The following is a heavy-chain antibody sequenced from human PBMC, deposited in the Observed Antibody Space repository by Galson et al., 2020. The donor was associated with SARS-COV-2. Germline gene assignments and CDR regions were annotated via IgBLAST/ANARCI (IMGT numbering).Heavy chain of an antibody. CDR2: ISGSGGST. Sequence: GESLKISCAASGFTFSSYAMSWVRQAPGKGLEWVSAISGSGGSTYYADSVKGRFTISRDNSKNTLYLQMNSLRAEDTAVYYCAGLQARYYYYYYGMDVWGQGTTVTVSS. V-gene: IGHV3-23*01. CDR1: GFTFSSYA. J-gene: IGHJ6*02. CDR3: AGLQARYYYYYYGMDV.